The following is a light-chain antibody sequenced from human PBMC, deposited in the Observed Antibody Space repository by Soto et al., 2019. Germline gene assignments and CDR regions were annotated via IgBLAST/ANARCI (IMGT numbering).Light chain of an antibody. J-gene: IGKJ1*01. CDR2: GAS. V-gene: IGKV3-20*01. CDR3: QQYGSSPWT. Sequence: EFRLKQSQGTVYLYTGESATLSCRASQSVSSSYLAWYQQKPGQAPRLLIYGASSRATGIPDRFSGSGSGTDFTHTISRREPEDCAVYYCQQYGSSPWTFGHGTKVDIK. CDR1: QSVSSSY.